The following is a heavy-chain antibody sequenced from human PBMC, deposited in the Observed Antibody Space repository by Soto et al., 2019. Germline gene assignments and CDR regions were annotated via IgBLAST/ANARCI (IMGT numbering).Heavy chain of an antibody. Sequence: QVQLVESGGGVVQPGRSLRLSCAASGFTFSPYTMHWVRQAPGKGLQWVAVISYDGSEKFYADSVKARFTISRDNSKNTLYLQVNSLRPEDTAVYYCARGGGFCGGDCYKGGIDYWGQGTLVTVSS. CDR2: ISYDGSEK. CDR1: GFTFSPYT. J-gene: IGHJ4*02. V-gene: IGHV3-30*01. D-gene: IGHD2-21*02. CDR3: ARGGGFCGGDCYKGGIDY.